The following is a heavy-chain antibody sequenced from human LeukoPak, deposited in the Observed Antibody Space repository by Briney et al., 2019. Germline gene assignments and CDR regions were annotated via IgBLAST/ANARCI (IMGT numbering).Heavy chain of an antibody. CDR2: INHSGST. V-gene: IGHV4-34*01. J-gene: IGHJ4*02. D-gene: IGHD2-15*01. CDR3: VGARNCSGGSRYSIDY. Sequence: SETLSLTCAVYGGSFSGYYWSWIRQPPGKGLEWIGEINHSGSTNYNPSLKSRVTISVDTSKNQFSLKLSSVTAADTAVYYCVGARNCSGGSRYSIDYWGQGTLVTVSS. CDR1: GGSFSGYY.